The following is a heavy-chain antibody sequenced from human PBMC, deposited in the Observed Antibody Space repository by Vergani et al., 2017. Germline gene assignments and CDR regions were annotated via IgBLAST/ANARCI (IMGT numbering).Heavy chain of an antibody. V-gene: IGHV4-31*01. D-gene: IGHD3-9*01. Sequence: QVQLQESGPGLVKPSQTLSLTCTVSGGSISSGGYYWSWIRQHPGKGLEWIGYIYYSGSTYYNLSLKSLVTISVDTSKNQFSLKLSSVTAADTAVYYCAREAVLRYFDWLLQSYGMDVWGQGTTVTVSS. CDR3: AREAVLRYFDWLLQSYGMDV. J-gene: IGHJ6*02. CDR1: GGSISSGGYY. CDR2: IYYSGST.